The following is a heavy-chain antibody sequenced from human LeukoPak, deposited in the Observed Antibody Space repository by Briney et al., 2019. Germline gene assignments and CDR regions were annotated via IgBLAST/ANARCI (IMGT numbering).Heavy chain of an antibody. Sequence: SETLSLTCTVSGYSIRTNYYWGRIRQSPGKGLEWIGSISHSGTPYYNPSLRSRVTISADTSNNQFSLNLSSVTAADTAVYYCARAGDIAMAYPSYFDYWGQGTLVTVSS. CDR1: GYSIRTNYY. CDR2: ISHSGTP. V-gene: IGHV4-38-2*02. D-gene: IGHD5-24*01. CDR3: ARAGDIAMAYPSYFDY. J-gene: IGHJ4*02.